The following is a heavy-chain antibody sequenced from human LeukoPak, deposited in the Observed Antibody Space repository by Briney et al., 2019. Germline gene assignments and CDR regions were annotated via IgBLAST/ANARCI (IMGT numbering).Heavy chain of an antibody. D-gene: IGHD2-21*02. Sequence: PGGSLRLSCAASGFTFSSYAMHWVRQAPGEGLEWVAVMSNDGSHKYYADFVKGRFTISRDNSQNMLYLQMNSLRAEDTAMYYCARCSGDCQLREEFRSFDIWGQGIMVTVSS. CDR1: GFTFSSYA. CDR3: ARCSGDCQLREEFRSFDI. J-gene: IGHJ3*02. V-gene: IGHV3-30*04. CDR2: MSNDGSHK.